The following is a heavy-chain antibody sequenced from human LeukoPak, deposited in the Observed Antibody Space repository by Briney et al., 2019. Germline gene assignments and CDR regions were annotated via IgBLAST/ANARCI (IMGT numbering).Heavy chain of an antibody. CDR2: IYYSGST. V-gene: IGHV4-39*01. D-gene: IGHD3-10*01. CDR1: GGSISSSSYY. Sequence: MPSETLSLTCTVSGGSISSSSYYWGWIRQPPGKGLEWIGSIYYSGSTYYNPSLKSRVTISVDTSKNQFSLKLSSVTAADTAVYYCASYYGSGSERNFDYWGQGTLVTVSP. CDR3: ASYYGSGSERNFDY. J-gene: IGHJ4*02.